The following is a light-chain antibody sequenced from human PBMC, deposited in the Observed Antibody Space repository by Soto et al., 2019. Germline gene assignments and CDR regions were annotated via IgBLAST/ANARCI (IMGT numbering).Light chain of an antibody. CDR3: QQYAYLAT. CDR2: KAS. J-gene: IGKJ1*01. Sequence: DIQMTQSPSTLSASVGDRVTITCRASQSISSWLTWYQQKAGQAPKLLIYKASSVESGVPSRFSGSGSGTEFPLTISSVQPDDSATYYRQQYAYLATFGQGTRVEVK. CDR1: QSISSW. V-gene: IGKV1-5*03.